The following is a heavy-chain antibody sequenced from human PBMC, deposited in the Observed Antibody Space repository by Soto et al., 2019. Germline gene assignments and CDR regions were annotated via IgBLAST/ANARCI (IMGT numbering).Heavy chain of an antibody. CDR3: ARRGQYCSTSSCRFDP. J-gene: IGHJ5*02. CDR2: IYPGDSDT. V-gene: IGHV5-51*01. D-gene: IGHD2-2*01. CDR1: GYSFSSYW. Sequence: GESLKISCKASGYSFSSYWIGWVRQMPGKGLEWMGIIYPGDSDTRYSPSFQGQVTISADKSISTTYLQWSSLKASDTAMYYCARRGQYCSTSSCRFDPWGQGTLVTAPQ.